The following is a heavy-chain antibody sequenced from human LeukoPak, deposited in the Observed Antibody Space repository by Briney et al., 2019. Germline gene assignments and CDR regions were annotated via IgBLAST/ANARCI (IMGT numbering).Heavy chain of an antibody. Sequence: SETLSLTCTVSGGSISSYYWSWIRQPAGKGLEWIGRIYTSGSTNYNPSLKSRVTMSVDTSKNQFSLKLSSVTAADTAVYYCARVRKIRFLEWLSSHDAFDIWGQGTMVTVSS. J-gene: IGHJ3*02. V-gene: IGHV4-4*07. CDR1: GGSISSYY. CDR2: IYTSGST. CDR3: ARVRKIRFLEWLSSHDAFDI. D-gene: IGHD3-3*01.